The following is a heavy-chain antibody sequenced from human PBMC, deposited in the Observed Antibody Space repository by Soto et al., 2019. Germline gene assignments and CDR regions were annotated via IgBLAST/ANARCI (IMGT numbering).Heavy chain of an antibody. V-gene: IGHV3-74*01. D-gene: IGHD6-6*01. Sequence: EVQLVESGGGLVQPGGSLRLSCAASGFTFSSYWMHWVRQAPGKGLVWVSRINSDGSNTNYADSVKGRFTISRDNAKNTLYLQMNSLRAEDTAVYYCTRSGSSPYYDGMDVWGQGTTVTVSS. CDR1: GFTFSSYW. CDR2: INSDGSNT. CDR3: TRSGSSPYYDGMDV. J-gene: IGHJ6*02.